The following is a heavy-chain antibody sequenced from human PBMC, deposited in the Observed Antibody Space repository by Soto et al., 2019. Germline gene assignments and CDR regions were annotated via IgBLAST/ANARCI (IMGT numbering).Heavy chain of an antibody. CDR2: INIY. Sequence: GGSLRLSCGASGFTFGNYWMHWVRQVPGKGLVWVSRINIYYADSLKGRFTISRDNARNSLFLRMNSLRPEDTAVYFCARDTGGPLDYWGQGTLVTVSS. D-gene: IGHD1-26*01. V-gene: IGHV3-21*01. CDR1: GFTFGNYW. J-gene: IGHJ4*02. CDR3: ARDTGGPLDY.